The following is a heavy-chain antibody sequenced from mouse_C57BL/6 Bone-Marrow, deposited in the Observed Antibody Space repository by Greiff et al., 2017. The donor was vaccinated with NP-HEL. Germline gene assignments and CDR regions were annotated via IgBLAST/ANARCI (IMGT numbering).Heavy chain of an antibody. D-gene: IGHD1-1*01. J-gene: IGHJ1*03. Sequence: VQLQQSGPGLVAPSQSLSITCTVSGFSLTSYAISWVRQPPGKGLEWLGVIWTGGGTNYNSALKSRLSISKDNSKSQVCLKMNSLQTDDTARYYCARTYGSSYYWYFDVWGTGTTVTVSS. V-gene: IGHV2-9-1*01. CDR3: ARTYGSSYYWYFDV. CDR1: GFSLTSYA. CDR2: IWTGGGT.